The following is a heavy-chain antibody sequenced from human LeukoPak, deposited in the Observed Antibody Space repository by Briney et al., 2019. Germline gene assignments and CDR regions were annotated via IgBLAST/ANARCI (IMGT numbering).Heavy chain of an antibody. CDR2: ISYAGTNQ. CDR1: GFTFSNYA. CDR3: ARAPMSYDSSGFGGAFDI. Sequence: PGRSLRLSCAASGFTFSNYAMHWVRQAPGKGLEWAAVISYAGTNQYYADSVKGRFTISRDNSKNAMYLEMNSLRAEDTAMYYCARAPMSYDSSGFGGAFDIWGQGTMVTVSS. J-gene: IGHJ3*02. V-gene: IGHV3-30-3*01. D-gene: IGHD3-22*01.